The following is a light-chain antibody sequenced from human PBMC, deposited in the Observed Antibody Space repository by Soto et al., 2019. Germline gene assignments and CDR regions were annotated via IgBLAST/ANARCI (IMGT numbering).Light chain of an antibody. V-gene: IGKV1-39*01. Sequence: DIQMTQSPSSLSTSVGDRVTITCRASQSISIYLNWYQQKPGKAPKLLIYAASTLQSGVPSRFSGSGSGTDFTLTISSLQPEDFATYYCQQSYSTPRTFGQGTRVELK. CDR2: AAS. J-gene: IGKJ1*01. CDR3: QQSYSTPRT. CDR1: QSISIY.